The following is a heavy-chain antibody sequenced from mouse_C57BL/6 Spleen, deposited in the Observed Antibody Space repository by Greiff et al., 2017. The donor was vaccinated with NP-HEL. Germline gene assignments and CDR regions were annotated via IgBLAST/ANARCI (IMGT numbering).Heavy chain of an antibody. V-gene: IGHV1-26*01. CDR3: ARGTRNSSGYSWFAY. D-gene: IGHD3-2*02. CDR1: GYTFTDYY. Sequence: VQLQQSGPELVKPGASVKISCKASGYTFTDYYMNWVKQSHGKSLEWIGDINPNNGGTSYNQKFKGKATLTVDKSSSTAYMELRSLTSEDSAVYYCARGTRNSSGYSWFAYWGQGTLVTVSA. CDR2: INPNNGGT. J-gene: IGHJ3*01.